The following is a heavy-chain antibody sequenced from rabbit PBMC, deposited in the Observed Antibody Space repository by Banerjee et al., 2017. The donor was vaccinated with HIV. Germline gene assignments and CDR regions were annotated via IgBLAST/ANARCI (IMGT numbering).Heavy chain of an antibody. CDR1: GIDFSSSYY. CDR2: IYTPTEQT. Sequence: QQQLEESGGGLVKPGGTLTLTCTASGIDFSSSYYMSWVRQVPGEGLEWIACIYTPTEQTWYASWAKGRFTISKTSSTTVTLQMTSLTAADTATYFCARDWYDSSGLWGPGTLVTDS. J-gene: IGHJ6*01. D-gene: IGHD4-1*01. V-gene: IGHV1S45*01. CDR3: ARDWYDSSGL.